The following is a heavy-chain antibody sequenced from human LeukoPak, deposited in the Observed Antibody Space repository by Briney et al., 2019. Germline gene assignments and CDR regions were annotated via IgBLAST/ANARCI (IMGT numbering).Heavy chain of an antibody. CDR2: ITSSSSTI. D-gene: IGHD2-15*01. J-gene: IGHJ4*02. Sequence: GGSLRLSCAASGFTLSIYSMNWVRQAPGKGLEWVSYITSSSSTIYYADSVKGRFTISRDNAKNSLYLQMNSLRDEDTAVYYCARFGYCSGGSCYRQFDYWGQGTLVTVSS. CDR1: GFTLSIYS. V-gene: IGHV3-48*02. CDR3: ARFGYCSGGSCYRQFDY.